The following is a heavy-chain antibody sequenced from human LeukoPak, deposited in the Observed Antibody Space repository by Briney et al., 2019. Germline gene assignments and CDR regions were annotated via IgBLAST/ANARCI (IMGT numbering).Heavy chain of an antibody. D-gene: IGHD3-22*01. V-gene: IGHV4-59*01. Sequence: SETLSLTCTVSGGSISSYYWSWIRQPPGKGLEWIGYIYYSGSTNYNPSLKSRVTISVDTSKNQFSLKLSSVTAADTAVYYCAGRDYYDSSGYYYQFDYWGQGTLVTVSS. CDR1: GGSISSYY. CDR3: AGRDYYDSSGYYYQFDY. CDR2: IYYSGST. J-gene: IGHJ4*02.